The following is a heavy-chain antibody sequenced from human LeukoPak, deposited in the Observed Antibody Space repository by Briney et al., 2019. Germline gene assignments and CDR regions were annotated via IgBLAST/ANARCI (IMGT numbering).Heavy chain of an antibody. Sequence: SVKVSCKASGYTFTSYGISWVRQAPGQGLEWMGGIIPIFGTANYAQKFQGRVTITADESTSTAYMELSSLRSEDTAVYYCARAITYGDLDYWGQGTLVTVSS. CDR3: ARAITYGDLDY. CDR1: GYTFTSYG. J-gene: IGHJ4*02. D-gene: IGHD4-17*01. V-gene: IGHV1-69*13. CDR2: IIPIFGTA.